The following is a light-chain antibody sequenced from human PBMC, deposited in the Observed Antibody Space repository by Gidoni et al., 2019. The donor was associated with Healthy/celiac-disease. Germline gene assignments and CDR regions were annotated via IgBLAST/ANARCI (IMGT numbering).Light chain of an antibody. CDR2: DAS. CDR3: QQYNSYSFT. Sequence: DIQMTQSPSTLSASVGDRVTITCRASQSISSWLAWYQQKPGKAPKLLIYDASSLESGVPSRFRGSGSGTEFTLTISSLQPDDFATYYCQQYNSYSFTFXPXTKVXIK. J-gene: IGKJ3*01. CDR1: QSISSW. V-gene: IGKV1-5*01.